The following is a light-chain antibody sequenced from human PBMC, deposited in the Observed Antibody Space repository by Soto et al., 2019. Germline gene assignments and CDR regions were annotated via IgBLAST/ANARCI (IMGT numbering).Light chain of an antibody. V-gene: IGKV3-11*01. J-gene: IGKJ5*01. CDR1: QSVSKY. CDR3: QQRSNWPIT. Sequence: EIVLTQSPATLSLSPGERVTLSCRTSQSVSKYFAWYQQKPGRAPRLLIYDASSRATGIPARFIGSGSGTDFTLTISSLEPEDFEIYYCQQRSNWPITFGQGTRLEIK. CDR2: DAS.